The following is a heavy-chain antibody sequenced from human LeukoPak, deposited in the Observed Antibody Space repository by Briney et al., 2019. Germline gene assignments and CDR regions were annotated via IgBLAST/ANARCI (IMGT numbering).Heavy chain of an antibody. D-gene: IGHD4-17*01. V-gene: IGHV1-18*01. CDR3: ARVVDYGDYADY. J-gene: IGHJ4*02. Sequence: AASVTVSFTASGYTFTIYGISWVRQAPGQGREWMGWISAYNGNTNYAQKLQGRVTMTTDTTTSTAYMELRSLRSDDTAVYYCARVVDYGDYADYWGQGTLVTVSS. CDR2: ISAYNGNT. CDR1: GYTFTIYG.